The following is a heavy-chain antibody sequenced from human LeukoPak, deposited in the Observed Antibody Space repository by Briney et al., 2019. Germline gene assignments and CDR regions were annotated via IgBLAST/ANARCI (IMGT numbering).Heavy chain of an antibody. V-gene: IGHV3-23*01. CDR3: AKELGLLPLDY. Sequence: GGSLRLPCADSGFTFSSYAMSWVRRAPGKGLEWVSAISGSGGSTYYADSVKGRFTISRDNSKNTLYLQMNSLRAEDTAVYYCAKELGLLPLDYWGQGTLVTVSS. J-gene: IGHJ4*02. D-gene: IGHD3-22*01. CDR1: GFTFSSYA. CDR2: ISGSGGST.